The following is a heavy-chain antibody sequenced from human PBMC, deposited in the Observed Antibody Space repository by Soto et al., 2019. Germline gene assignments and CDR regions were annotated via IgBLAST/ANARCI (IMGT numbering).Heavy chain of an antibody. CDR2: IGTAGDT. D-gene: IGHD3-22*01. CDR1: GFTFSSYD. J-gene: IGHJ4*02. Sequence: EVQLVESGGGLVKPGGSLRLSCAASGFTFSSYDMHWVRQATGKGLEWVSAIGTAGDTYYPGSVKGRFTISRENAKNSLYLQMNSLRAGDTAVYYCARGGLNYYDSSGYLPLDYWGQGTLVTVSS. CDR3: ARGGLNYYDSSGYLPLDY. V-gene: IGHV3-13*01.